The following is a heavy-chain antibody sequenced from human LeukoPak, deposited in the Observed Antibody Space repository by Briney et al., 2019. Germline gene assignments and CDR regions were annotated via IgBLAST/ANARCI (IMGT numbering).Heavy chain of an antibody. J-gene: IGHJ4*02. Sequence: PGGSLRLSCAASGFTVSSNYMSWVRQAPGQGLEWVSVIYSGGSTYYADSVKGRFTISRDNSKNTLYLQMSSLRAEDTAVYYCARRASAYSHPYDYWGQGTLVTVSS. V-gene: IGHV3-53*01. CDR2: IYSGGST. CDR1: GFTVSSNY. CDR3: ARRASAYSHPYDY. D-gene: IGHD4/OR15-4a*01.